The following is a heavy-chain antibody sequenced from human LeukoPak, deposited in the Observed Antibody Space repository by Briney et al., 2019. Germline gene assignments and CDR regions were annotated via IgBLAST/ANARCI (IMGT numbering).Heavy chain of an antibody. CDR2: IFSGGSI. D-gene: IGHD3-22*01. Sequence: GGSLRLSCAVSGFTFNGNYMSWVRQAPGKGLEWLSGIFSGGSIYYADSVRGRFTISRDNSKSTLYLQMNSLRPDDTAVYYCVRGIPMMAVVPYAFDIWGQGTKVTVSS. CDR3: VRGIPMMAVVPYAFDI. J-gene: IGHJ3*02. V-gene: IGHV3-66*02. CDR1: GFTFNGNY.